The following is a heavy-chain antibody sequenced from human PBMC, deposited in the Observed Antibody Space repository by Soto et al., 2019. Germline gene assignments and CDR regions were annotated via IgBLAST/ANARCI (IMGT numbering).Heavy chain of an antibody. Sequence: GGSLRLSCAATGFTFSSYAMSWVRQAPGKGLEWVSAISGSGGSTYYADSVKGRFTISRDNSKNTLYLQMNSLRAEDTAVYYCAKDLSSRSYWPLLDYWGQGTLVTVAS. CDR1: GFTFSSYA. D-gene: IGHD1-26*01. J-gene: IGHJ4*02. CDR2: ISGSGGST. V-gene: IGHV3-23*01. CDR3: AKDLSSRSYWPLLDY.